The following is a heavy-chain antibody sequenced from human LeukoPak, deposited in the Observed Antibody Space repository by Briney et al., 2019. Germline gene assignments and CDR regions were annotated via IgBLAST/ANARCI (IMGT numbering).Heavy chain of an antibody. D-gene: IGHD5-12*01. Sequence: ASVKVSCKASGYTFTSYGISWVRRAPGQGLEWMGWISAYNGNTNYAQKLQGRVTMTTDTSTSTAYMELRSLRSDDTAVYYCARDDALVATGSFDYWGQGTLVTVSS. J-gene: IGHJ4*02. CDR2: ISAYNGNT. CDR1: GYTFTSYG. CDR3: ARDDALVATGSFDY. V-gene: IGHV1-18*01.